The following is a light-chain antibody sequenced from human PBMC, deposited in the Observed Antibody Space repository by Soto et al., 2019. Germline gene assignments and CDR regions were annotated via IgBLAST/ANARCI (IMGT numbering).Light chain of an antibody. CDR2: DVS. V-gene: IGKV1-5*01. CDR3: QQYNGYSRT. Sequence: DIQLTQSPSFLSASVGDRVTITCRASQSIGDSLAWYQQKPGKAPYLLISDVSSLERGVPSRFSGSGSGTEFTLTISSMQPDDFATFYCQQYNGYSRTFGQGTKV. CDR1: QSIGDS. J-gene: IGKJ1*01.